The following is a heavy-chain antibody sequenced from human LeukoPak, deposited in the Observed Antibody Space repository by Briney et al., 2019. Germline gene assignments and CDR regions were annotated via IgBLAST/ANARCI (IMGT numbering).Heavy chain of an antibody. J-gene: IGHJ4*02. CDR3: ARGEDGSGSSFDY. D-gene: IGHD3-10*01. CDR2: INPNSGGT. CDR1: GYTFTGYY. V-gene: IGHV1-2*02. Sequence: ASVKVSCKASGYTFTGYYMHWVRQAPGQGLEWMGWINPNSGGTNYAQKFQGRVTMTRDTSISTAYMELSRLRSDDTAVYYCARGEDGSGSSFDYWGQGTLVTVSS.